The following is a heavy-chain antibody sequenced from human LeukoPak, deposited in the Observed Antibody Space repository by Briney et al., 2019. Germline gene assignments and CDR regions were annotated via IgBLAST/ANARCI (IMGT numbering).Heavy chain of an antibody. CDR3: AKDMGRWFGELTYFDY. V-gene: IGHV3-23*01. J-gene: IGHJ4*02. CDR2: ISGSGGST. CDR1: GFTFSSYA. D-gene: IGHD3-10*01. Sequence: GGSLRLSCAASGFTFSSYAMSWVRQAPGKGLEWVSAISGSGGSTYYADSVKGRFTISRDNSKNTLYLQMNSLRAEATAVYYCAKDMGRWFGELTYFDYWGQGTLVAVSS.